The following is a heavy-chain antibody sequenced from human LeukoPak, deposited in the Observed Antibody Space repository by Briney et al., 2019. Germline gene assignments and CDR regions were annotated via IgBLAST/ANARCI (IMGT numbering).Heavy chain of an antibody. V-gene: IGHV1-2*02. J-gene: IGHJ4*02. CDR1: GYTFTGYY. CDR3: ASSDYGDYLPMDY. CDR2: INPNSGGT. D-gene: IGHD4-17*01. Sequence: ASVKDSCKASGYTFTGYYMHWVRQAPGQGLEWMGWINPNSGGTNYAQKFQGRVTMTRDTSISTAYMELSRLRSDDTAVYYCASSDYGDYLPMDYWGQGTLVTVSS.